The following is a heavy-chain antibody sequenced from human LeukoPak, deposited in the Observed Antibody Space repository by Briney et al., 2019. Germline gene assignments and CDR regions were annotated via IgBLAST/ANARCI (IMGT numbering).Heavy chain of an antibody. Sequence: GASVKVSCKASGYTFTGYYMHWVRQAPGQGLEWMGWINPNSGGTNYAQKFQGRVTMTRDTSISTAYMELSRLRSDDTAVHYCARGAEKWLVKPGNRFDPWGQGTLVTVSS. J-gene: IGHJ5*02. CDR3: ARGAEKWLVKPGNRFDP. CDR1: GYTFTGYY. V-gene: IGHV1-2*02. CDR2: INPNSGGT. D-gene: IGHD6-19*01.